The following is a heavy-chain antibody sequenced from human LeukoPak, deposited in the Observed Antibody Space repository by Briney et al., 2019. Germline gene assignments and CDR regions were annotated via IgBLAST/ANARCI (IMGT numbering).Heavy chain of an antibody. Sequence: AASVKVSCKASGGTFSSYAISWVRQAPGQGLEWMGGIIPIIGTANYAQKFQGRVTITTDESTGTAYMELSSLRSEDTAVYYCASLEAAAFDIWGQGTMVTVSS. CDR2: IIPIIGTA. V-gene: IGHV1-69*05. J-gene: IGHJ3*02. CDR3: ASLEAAAFDI. CDR1: GGTFSSYA. D-gene: IGHD3-3*01.